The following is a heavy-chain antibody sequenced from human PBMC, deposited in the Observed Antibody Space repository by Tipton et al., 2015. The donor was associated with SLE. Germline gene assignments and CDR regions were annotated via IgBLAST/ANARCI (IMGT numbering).Heavy chain of an antibody. CDR2: VSGSGGRT. J-gene: IGHJ6*02. Sequence: SLRLFCAASGFTFSSYGMSWVRQAPAQGLEWVSAVSGSGGRTYYADSVKGRFTISRDNSKNTLYLQMNSLRAEDTAVYYCARDKNPPELPPYYYYGMDVWGQGTTVTVSS. CDR3: ARDKNPPELPPYYYYGMDV. V-gene: IGHV3-23*01. CDR1: GFTFSSYG. D-gene: IGHD1-7*01.